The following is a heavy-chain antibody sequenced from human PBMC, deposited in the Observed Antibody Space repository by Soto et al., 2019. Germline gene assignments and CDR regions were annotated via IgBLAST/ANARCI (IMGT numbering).Heavy chain of an antibody. CDR3: ARYYYGSGCYWCYGRDV. CDR1: GGTFGNSA. Sequence: QVQLVQSGAEVKKPGSSVKVSCKASGGTFGNSAISWVRQAPGQGLECIGGIIPSFATGNSAPEFQGRLTITADKYTTTAYMELSSLRSEYTDVYYCARYYYGSGCYWCYGRDVWGQGNTFTVSS. CDR2: IIPSFATG. V-gene: IGHV1-69*06. D-gene: IGHD3-10*01. J-gene: IGHJ6*02.